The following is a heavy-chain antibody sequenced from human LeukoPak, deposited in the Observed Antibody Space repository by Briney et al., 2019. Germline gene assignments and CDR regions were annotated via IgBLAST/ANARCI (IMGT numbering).Heavy chain of an antibody. V-gene: IGHV3-21*01. CDR3: ARAGPWNPNDHLDY. Sequence: SGGSLRLSCAASGFTFSSYSMNWVRRAPGKGLEGVSSISSSSSYIYYADSVKGRFTISRDNAKNSLYLQMNSLRAEDTAVYYCARAGPWNPNDHLDYWGQGTLVTVSS. CDR1: GFTFSSYS. J-gene: IGHJ4*02. D-gene: IGHD1-1*01. CDR2: ISSSSSYI.